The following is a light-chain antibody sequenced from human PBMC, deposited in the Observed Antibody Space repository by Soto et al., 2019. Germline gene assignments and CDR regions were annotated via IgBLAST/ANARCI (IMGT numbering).Light chain of an antibody. J-gene: IGLJ1*01. Sequence: QSALTQPASVSGSPGQSITISCTGKSSDVGGYNYVSWYQQHPGKAPKLMIYDVSNRPSGVSNRFSGSKSGNTASLTISGLQAEDEADYYCSSYTSSSPYVFGTGTKVTVL. CDR2: DVS. CDR1: SSDVGGYNY. CDR3: SSYTSSSPYV. V-gene: IGLV2-14*01.